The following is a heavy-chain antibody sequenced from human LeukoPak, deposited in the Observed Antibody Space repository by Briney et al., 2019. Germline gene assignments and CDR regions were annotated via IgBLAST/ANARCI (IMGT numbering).Heavy chain of an antibody. CDR2: ISYDGNNK. CDR3: ARYRVTMVRGVIKEGYYFDY. Sequence: GRSLRLSCAASGFTFSIYGMHWVRQAPGKGLEWVAVISYDGNNKYFADSVKGRFTISRDNAKNSLYLQMNSLRAEDTAVYYCARYRVTMVRGVIKEGYYFDYWGQGTLVTVSS. D-gene: IGHD3-10*01. CDR1: GFTFSIYG. J-gene: IGHJ4*01. V-gene: IGHV3-30*03.